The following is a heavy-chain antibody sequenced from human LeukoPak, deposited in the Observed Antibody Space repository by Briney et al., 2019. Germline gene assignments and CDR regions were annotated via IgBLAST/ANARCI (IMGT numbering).Heavy chain of an antibody. CDR1: AYTFTSYG. Sequence: ASVKVSFTSSAYTFTSYGISWVRQAPGQGLEWMGWISAYNGNTNYAQKLQGRVTMTTDTSTSTAYMELRSLRSDDTAVYYCARVIDDSSSWYADYWGQGTLVTVSS. D-gene: IGHD6-13*01. CDR3: ARVIDDSSSWYADY. CDR2: ISAYNGNT. J-gene: IGHJ4*02. V-gene: IGHV1-18*01.